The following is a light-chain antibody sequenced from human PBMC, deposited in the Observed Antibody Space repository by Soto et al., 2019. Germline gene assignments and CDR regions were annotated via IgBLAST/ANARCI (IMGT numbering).Light chain of an antibody. J-gene: IGKJ1*01. CDR2: GAS. CDR1: QSVSSSY. Sequence: EIVFTQSPGTLSFSPGEGATLSCRASQSVSSSYLAWYQQKPGQAPRLLIYGASSRATGIPDRFSGSGSGTDFTLTISRLEPEDFAVYYCQQYGTSSWTLGQGTKVDIK. CDR3: QQYGTSSWT. V-gene: IGKV3-20*01.